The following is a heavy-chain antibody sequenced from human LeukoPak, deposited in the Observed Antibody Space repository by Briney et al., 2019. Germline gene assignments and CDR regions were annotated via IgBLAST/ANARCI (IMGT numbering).Heavy chain of an antibody. Sequence: PSETLSLTCTVSGGSISSYYWSWIRQPAGKGLEWVGRIYTSGSTNYNPSLKSRVTMSVDTSKNQLSLKLSYVTAADTAVYYCARLRWSPYYYYYYMDVWGKGTTVTVSS. J-gene: IGHJ6*03. V-gene: IGHV4-4*07. CDR2: IYTSGST. CDR3: ARLRWSPYYYYYYMDV. D-gene: IGHD3-16*01. CDR1: GGSISSYY.